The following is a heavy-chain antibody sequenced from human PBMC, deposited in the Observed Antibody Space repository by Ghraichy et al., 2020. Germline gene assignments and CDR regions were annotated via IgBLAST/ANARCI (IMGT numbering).Heavy chain of an antibody. CDR3: ARRGDSSGWGWFDP. Sequence: SETLSLTCTVSGGSISSGGYYWSWIRQHPGKGLEWIGYIYYSGSTYYNPFLKSRVTISVDTSKNQFSLKLSSVTAADTAVYYCARRGDSSGWGWFDPWGQGTLVTVSS. CDR1: GGSISSGGYY. V-gene: IGHV4-31*03. D-gene: IGHD3-22*01. J-gene: IGHJ5*02. CDR2: IYYSGST.